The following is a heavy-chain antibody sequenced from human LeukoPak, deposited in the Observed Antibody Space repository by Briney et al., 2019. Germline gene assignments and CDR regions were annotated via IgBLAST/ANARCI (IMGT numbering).Heavy chain of an antibody. CDR2: FDPEDGET. CDR1: GYTLTELS. D-gene: IGHD4-17*01. J-gene: IGHJ4*02. CDR3: AREGANGAYFDY. Sequence: ASVKVSCKVSGYTLTELSMHWVRQAPGKGLEWMGGFDPEDGETIYAQKFQGRVTITADKSTSTAYMELSSLRSEDTAVYYCAREGANGAYFDYWGQGTLVTVSS. V-gene: IGHV1-24*01.